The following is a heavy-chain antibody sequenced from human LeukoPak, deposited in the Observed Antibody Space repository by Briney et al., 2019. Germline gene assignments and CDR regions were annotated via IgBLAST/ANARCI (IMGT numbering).Heavy chain of an antibody. D-gene: IGHD2-15*01. Sequence: GGSLRLSCAASGFTFRSYWMHWVRQAPGKGLVWVSRINSDGSSTSYADSVKGRFTISRDNAKNTLYLQMNSLRVEDSAVYYCARDQIYCSGGYCYFDYWGQGTLVTVSS. CDR2: INSDGSST. J-gene: IGHJ4*02. V-gene: IGHV3-74*01. CDR3: ARDQIYCSGGYCYFDY. CDR1: GFTFRSYW.